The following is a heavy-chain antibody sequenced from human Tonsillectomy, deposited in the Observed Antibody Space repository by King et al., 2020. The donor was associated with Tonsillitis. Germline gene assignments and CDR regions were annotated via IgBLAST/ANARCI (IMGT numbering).Heavy chain of an antibody. CDR2: INAGNGNT. Sequence: QLVQSGAEVKKPGASVKVSCKASGFTFTSYALHWVRQAPGQRLEWMRWINAGNGNTEYSQKFQGRVTITRDTSASTAYMELSSLRSEDTAVYYCARDRWLVHYYFDYWGQGTLVTVSS. J-gene: IGHJ4*02. V-gene: IGHV1-3*01. D-gene: IGHD6-19*01. CDR3: ARDRWLVHYYFDY. CDR1: GFTFTSYA.